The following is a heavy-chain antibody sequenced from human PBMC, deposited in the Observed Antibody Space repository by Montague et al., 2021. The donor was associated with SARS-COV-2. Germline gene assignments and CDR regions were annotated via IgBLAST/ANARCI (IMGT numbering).Heavy chain of an antibody. Sequence: SETLSLTCTVSGGSISSDNWWTWVRQPPGKGLEWIGDIFHSGTTNYNPSLKSRLTISVDKSKNQISLKLISVTAADTAMYYYALPLGSARFDPWGQGTLVTVSS. J-gene: IGHJ5*02. V-gene: IGHV4-4*02. CDR1: GGSISSDNW. CDR3: ALPLGSARFDP. D-gene: IGHD1-26*01. CDR2: IFHSGTT.